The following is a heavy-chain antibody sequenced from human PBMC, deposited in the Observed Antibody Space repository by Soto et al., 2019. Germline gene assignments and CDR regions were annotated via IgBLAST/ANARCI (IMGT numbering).Heavy chain of an antibody. D-gene: IGHD3-10*01. J-gene: IGHJ1*01. CDR1: GFTFSSYA. Sequence: GGSLRLSCAASGFTFSSYAMSWVRQAPGKGLEWVSAISGSGGSTYYADSVKGRFTISRDNSKNTLYRQMNSLRAEDTAVYYCAKDHFYYYGSGSYSSSLFGYFQHWGQGTLVTVSS. CDR2: ISGSGGST. V-gene: IGHV3-23*01. CDR3: AKDHFYYYGSGSYSSSLFGYFQH.